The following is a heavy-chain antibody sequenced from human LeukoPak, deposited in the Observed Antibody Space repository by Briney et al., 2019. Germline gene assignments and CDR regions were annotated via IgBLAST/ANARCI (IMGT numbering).Heavy chain of an antibody. CDR2: ISAGAGT. V-gene: IGHV3-23*01. D-gene: IGHD6-13*01. CDR3: AKEPKYSSSYYSDY. Sequence: GGSLRLSCAASGFTFSSYAMTWVRQAPGKGLEWVSSISAGAGTYYADSVTGRFTVSRDDSKNILYLQMNSLRAEDTAAYYCAKEPKYSSSYYSDYWGQGTLVTVSS. CDR1: GFTFSSYA. J-gene: IGHJ4*02.